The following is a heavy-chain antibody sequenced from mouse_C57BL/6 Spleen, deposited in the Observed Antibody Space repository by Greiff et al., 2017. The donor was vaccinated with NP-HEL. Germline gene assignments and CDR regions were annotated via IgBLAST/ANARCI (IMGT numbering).Heavy chain of an antibody. D-gene: IGHD2-1*01. V-gene: IGHV1-69*01. CDR3: ARRDGNYAMDY. J-gene: IGHJ4*01. CDR2: IDPSDSYT. Sequence: QVQLQQSGAELVMPGASVKLSCKASGYTFTSYWMHWVKQRPGQGLEWTGEIDPSDSYTNYNQKFKGKSTLTVDKSSSTAYMQLSSLTSEDSAVYYCARRDGNYAMDYWGQGTSVTVSS. CDR1: GYTFTSYW.